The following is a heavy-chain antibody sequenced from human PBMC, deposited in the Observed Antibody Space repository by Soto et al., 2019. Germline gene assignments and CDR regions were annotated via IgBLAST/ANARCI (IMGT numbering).Heavy chain of an antibody. V-gene: IGHV3-11*05. CDR2: ISSGSGYT. J-gene: IGHJ4*02. CDR1: GFTFSNYY. Sequence: QVQLVESGGGLVKPGGSLRLSCVVYGFTFSNYYMNWIRQAPGKGLEWVSYISSGSGYTDYADSVKGRFTISRDNAKNSLYLQMNSLRAEDTAVYYCARRRFWGDYWCQGTLVTVSS. D-gene: IGHD3-16*01. CDR3: ARRRFWGDY.